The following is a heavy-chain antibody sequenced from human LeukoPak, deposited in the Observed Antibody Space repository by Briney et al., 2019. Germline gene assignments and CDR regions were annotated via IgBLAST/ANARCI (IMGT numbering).Heavy chain of an antibody. CDR1: GGSISSYY. V-gene: IGHV4-4*07. J-gene: IGHJ5*02. CDR3: ARDREYYDILTGRNWFDP. D-gene: IGHD3-9*01. Sequence: SETLSLTCTVSGGSISSYYWSWIRQPAGKGLEWIGRIYTSGSTNYNPSLKSRVTMSVDTSKNQFSLKLSSVTAADTAVYYCARDREYYDILTGRNWFDPWGQGTLVTVSS. CDR2: IYTSGST.